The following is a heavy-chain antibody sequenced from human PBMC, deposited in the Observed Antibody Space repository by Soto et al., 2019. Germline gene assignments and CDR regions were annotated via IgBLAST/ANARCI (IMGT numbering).Heavy chain of an antibody. D-gene: IGHD3-16*01. J-gene: IGHJ6*03. V-gene: IGHV3-23*01. CDR3: AKALRFTFTTGYYMDV. CDR2: ISGSGST. Sequence: EVQLLESGGGLVQPGGSLRLSCAASGSTVSSYAMSWVRQAPGKGLAWVSGISGSGSTYSADSVKGRFTISRDSAKNTVYLQMNSLRAEDTAVYYCAKALRFTFTTGYYMDVWGRGTTVTVSS. CDR1: GSTVSSYA.